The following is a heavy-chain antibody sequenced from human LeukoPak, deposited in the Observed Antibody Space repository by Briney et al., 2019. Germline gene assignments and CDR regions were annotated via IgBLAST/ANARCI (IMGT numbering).Heavy chain of an antibody. Sequence: SVKVSCKASGGTSSSYAIRWVRQAPGQGLEWMGGIIPIFGTANYAQKFQGRVTITADESTSTAYMELSSLRSEDTAVYYCARANLSYEPLLYFDYWGEGTLVTVSS. CDR3: ARANLSYEPLLYFDY. D-gene: IGHD3-16*02. CDR1: GGTSSSYA. J-gene: IGHJ4*02. CDR2: IIPIFGTA. V-gene: IGHV1-69*13.